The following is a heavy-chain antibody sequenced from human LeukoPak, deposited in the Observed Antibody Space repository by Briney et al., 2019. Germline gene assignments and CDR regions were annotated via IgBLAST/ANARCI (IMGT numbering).Heavy chain of an antibody. V-gene: IGHV3-21*01. Sequence: GGSLRLSCAASGFTFSGYSMNWVRQAPGKGLEWVSSISGSSTYIHYADSVKGRFTISRDDAKNSLYLQMNSLRAEDTAVYYCARDRGDCWFDPWGQGTLVTVSS. D-gene: IGHD3-10*01. CDR3: ARDRGDCWFDP. J-gene: IGHJ5*02. CDR1: GFTFSGYS. CDR2: ISGSSTYI.